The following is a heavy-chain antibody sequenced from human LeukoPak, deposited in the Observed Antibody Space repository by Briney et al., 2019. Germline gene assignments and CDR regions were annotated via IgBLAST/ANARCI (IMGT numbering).Heavy chain of an antibody. V-gene: IGHV3-11*01. CDR3: ARDMASHGAFDI. CDR1: GFTFSDYY. D-gene: IGHD3-10*01. J-gene: IGHJ3*02. Sequence: GGSLRLSCAASGFTFSDYYMSWIRQAPGKGLGWVSYISSSGSTIYYADSVKGRFTISRENAKNSLYLQMNSLRAEDTAVYYCARDMASHGAFDIWGQGTMVTVSS. CDR2: ISSSGSTI.